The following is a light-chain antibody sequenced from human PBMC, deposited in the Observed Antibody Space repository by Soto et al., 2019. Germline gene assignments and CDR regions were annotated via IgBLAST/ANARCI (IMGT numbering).Light chain of an antibody. CDR2: GAV. J-gene: IGKJ5*01. CDR3: QQYALSPFT. CDR1: QSVNSMY. V-gene: IGKV3-20*01. Sequence: EIVLTQSPGTLSLSPGDRGTLSCRASQSVNSMYLAWYQQKPAQAPRLLIYGAVRRAAGIPDRFSGSGSGTDFTLTISGLEPEDFAVYYCQQYALSPFTFGQGTRLEIK.